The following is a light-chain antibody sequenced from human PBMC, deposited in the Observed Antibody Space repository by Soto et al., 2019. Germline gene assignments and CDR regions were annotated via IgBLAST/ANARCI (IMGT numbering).Light chain of an antibody. V-gene: IGKV1-39*01. CDR2: VAS. J-gene: IGKJ1*01. CDR3: QQSYLTRT. Sequence: DIQMTQSPSSLSASVGDRVTITCRASQSISSYLNWYQHKPGKAPNLLIYVASSLQSGVPSRFSGSGSGTDFTLTISSRQPEDFATYYCQQSYLTRTFGQGTKVEIK. CDR1: QSISSY.